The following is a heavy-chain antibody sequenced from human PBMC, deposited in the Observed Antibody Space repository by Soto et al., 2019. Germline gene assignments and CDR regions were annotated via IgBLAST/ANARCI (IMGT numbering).Heavy chain of an antibody. CDR3: GRGQVDIVLVVAATPPLRRYNWFDP. CDR1: GGAFSGYY. CDR2: INHRGST. V-gene: IGHV4-34*01. J-gene: IGHJ5*02. D-gene: IGHD2-15*01. Sequence: PSGTLSLTCAVYGGAFSGYYWSWIRQPPGKGLERIGEINHRGSTNYNPSLKSRVTISVDTSKNQFSLKLSSVTAADTAEYYCGRGQVDIVLVVAATPPLRRYNWFDPWGEGSLVTVS.